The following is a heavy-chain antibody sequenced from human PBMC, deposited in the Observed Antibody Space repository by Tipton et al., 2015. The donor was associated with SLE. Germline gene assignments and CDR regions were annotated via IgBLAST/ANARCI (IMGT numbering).Heavy chain of an antibody. V-gene: IGHV1-18*01. Sequence: QLVQSGAEVKKPGASVKVSCKASGYTFTSYGISWVRQAPGQGLEWMGWISAYNGNTNYAQKLQGRVTMTTDTSKNQFSLKLSSVTAADTAVYYCARGGGDDFWSPNRANWFDPWGQGTLVTVSS. J-gene: IGHJ5*02. D-gene: IGHD3-3*01. CDR3: ARGGGDDFWSPNRANWFDP. CDR1: GYTFTSYG. CDR2: ISAYNGNT.